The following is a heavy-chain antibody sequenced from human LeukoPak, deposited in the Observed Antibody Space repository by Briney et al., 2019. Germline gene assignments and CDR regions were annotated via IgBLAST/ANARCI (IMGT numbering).Heavy chain of an antibody. CDR2: FGHSGTI. V-gene: IGHV3-69-1*01. D-gene: IGHD2-8*01. Sequence: GGSLRLSCAASGFTFSSYAMNWIRQAPGKGLEWVSYFGHSGTIHYPDSVRGRFTISRDNAKMSLYLQMNSLRVEDTAVYYCARSNGLRYFDRWGQGTLVTVSS. CDR1: GFTFSSYA. CDR3: ARSNGLRYFDR. J-gene: IGHJ4*02.